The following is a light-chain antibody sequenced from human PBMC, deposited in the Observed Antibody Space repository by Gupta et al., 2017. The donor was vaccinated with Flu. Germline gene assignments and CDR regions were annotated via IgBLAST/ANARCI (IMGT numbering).Light chain of an antibody. CDR1: QSILYSSNNKNY. V-gene: IGKV4-1*01. Sequence: VSLGERATINCKSSQSILYSSNNKNYLAWYQRKPGQPPKLLVYWASTRESGVPDRFSGSGSGTNFTLTINSLKTEDVAVYSCQQYYTTPFTFGPGTKVDVK. J-gene: IGKJ3*01. CDR2: WAS. CDR3: QQYYTTPFT.